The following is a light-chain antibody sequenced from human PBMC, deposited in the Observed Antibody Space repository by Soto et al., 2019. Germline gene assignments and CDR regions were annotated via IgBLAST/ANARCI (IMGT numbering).Light chain of an antibody. CDR3: QQHNNYRLT. CDR1: QSIRNY. V-gene: IGKV3-11*01. CDR2: DAS. Sequence: DIELTQSPASLSVSLGERVTLTCRASQSIRNYLAWYQQKPGQAPRLLIYDASNMHTGIPSRFSGSGSGTDFTLTISSLEPEDFAVYYCQQHNNYRLTFGGGTKVEIK. J-gene: IGKJ4*01.